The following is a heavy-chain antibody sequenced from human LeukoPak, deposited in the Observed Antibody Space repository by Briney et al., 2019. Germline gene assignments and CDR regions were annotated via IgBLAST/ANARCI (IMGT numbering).Heavy chain of an antibody. CDR1: GFTFDDYA. CDR3: AKDVGYYYDSSGYSGHAFDI. J-gene: IGHJ3*02. CDR2: ISWNSGSI. Sequence: GGSLRLSCAASGFTFDDYAMHWVRQAPGKGLEWVSGISWNSGSIGYADSVKARFTISRDNAKNSLYLQMNSLRAEDTALYYCAKDVGYYYDSSGYSGHAFDIWGQGTMVTVSS. V-gene: IGHV3-9*01. D-gene: IGHD3-22*01.